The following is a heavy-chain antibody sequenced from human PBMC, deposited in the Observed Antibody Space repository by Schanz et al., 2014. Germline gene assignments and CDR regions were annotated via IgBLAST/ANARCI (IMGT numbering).Heavy chain of an antibody. J-gene: IGHJ4*02. CDR2: INLSGGST. CDR1: GYDFHIYA. CDR3: ARGYGDSPTDF. Sequence: QILLVQPGPEVKKPGASVTVSCKASGYDFHIYAYSWVRQAPGQGLEWMGIINLSGGSTNNAQKFQGRLTITADRSTSTAYMELSSLRSEDTAVYYCARGYGDSPTDFWGQGTLVTVSS. V-gene: IGHV1-46*02. D-gene: IGHD4-17*01.